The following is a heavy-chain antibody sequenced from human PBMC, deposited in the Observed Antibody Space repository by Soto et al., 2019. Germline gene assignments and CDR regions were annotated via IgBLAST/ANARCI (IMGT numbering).Heavy chain of an antibody. D-gene: IGHD2-8*01. V-gene: IGHV4-59*01. CDR1: GGSISRYY. CDR3: ARDRSTYGGGGTGEVKENWFDP. CDR2: AYYSGDT. J-gene: IGHJ5*02. Sequence: KSSETLSLTCSVSGGSISRYYWSWIRQPPGKGLGWIGYAYYSGDTGYNPSLKSRVTMAVDTSKSQVSLKLSSVTAADTAVYYCARDRSTYGGGGTGEVKENWFDPWGQGILVTVSS.